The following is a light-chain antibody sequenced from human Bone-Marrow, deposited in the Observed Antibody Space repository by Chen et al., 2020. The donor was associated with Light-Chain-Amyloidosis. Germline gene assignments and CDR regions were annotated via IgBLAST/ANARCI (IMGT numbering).Light chain of an antibody. CDR2: VNFDGSL. CDR3: QMWGTDIRWV. V-gene: IGLV4-69*01. CDR1: IGHSGYD. J-gene: IGLJ3*02. Sequence: QLVLTQSPSASSSLGASVKLTCTLSIGHSGYDIAWHQQQPEKGPRFLMKVNFDGSLSKGDGIPAPLSGSSSGPCRYRTISSLHSDDEADYYCQMWGTDIRWVFGGGSRLTVL.